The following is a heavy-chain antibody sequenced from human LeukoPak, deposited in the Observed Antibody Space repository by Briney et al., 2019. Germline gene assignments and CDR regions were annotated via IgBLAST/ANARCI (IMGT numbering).Heavy chain of an antibody. J-gene: IGHJ3*02. D-gene: IGHD3-10*01. CDR1: GFTFSNAW. V-gene: IGHV3-15*01. CDR2: IKSKTDGGTT. Sequence: PGGSLRLSCAASGFTFSNAWMSWVRQAPGKGLGWVGRIKSKTDGGTTDYAAPVKGRFTISRDDSKNTLYLQMNSLKTEDTAVYYCTTEGLLWFGELYRDAFDIWGQGTMVTVSS. CDR3: TTEGLLWFGELYRDAFDI.